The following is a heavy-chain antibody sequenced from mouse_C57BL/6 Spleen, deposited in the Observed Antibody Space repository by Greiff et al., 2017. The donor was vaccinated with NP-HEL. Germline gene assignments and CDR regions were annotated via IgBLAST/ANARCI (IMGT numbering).Heavy chain of an antibody. Sequence: VQLQQSGPELVKPGASVKISCKASGYTFTDYYMNWVKQSHGKSLEWIGDINPNNGGTSYNQKFKGKATLTVDKSSSTAYMELRSLTSEDSAVYYCARPYGGGFAYWGQGTLVTVSA. V-gene: IGHV1-26*01. J-gene: IGHJ3*01. CDR2: INPNNGGT. CDR1: GYTFTDYY. D-gene: IGHD1-1*01. CDR3: ARPYGGGFAY.